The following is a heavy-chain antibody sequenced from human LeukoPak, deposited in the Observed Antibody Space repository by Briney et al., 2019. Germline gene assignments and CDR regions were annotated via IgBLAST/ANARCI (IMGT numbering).Heavy chain of an antibody. CDR2: IYYSGST. CDR3: ARGTIFGVVLYYMDV. D-gene: IGHD3-3*01. V-gene: IGHV4-59*01. J-gene: IGHJ6*03. CDR1: GGSISSYY. Sequence: SETLSLTCTVSGGSISSYYWSWIRQSPGKGLEWIGDIYYSGSTNYNPSLKSRVTISVDTSKNQFSLKLSSVTAADTAVYYCARGTIFGVVLYYMDVWGKGTTVTVSS.